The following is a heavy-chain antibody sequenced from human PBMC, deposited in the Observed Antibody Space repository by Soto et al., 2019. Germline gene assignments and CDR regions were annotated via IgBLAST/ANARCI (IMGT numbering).Heavy chain of an antibody. D-gene: IGHD4-17*01. V-gene: IGHV4-31*03. J-gene: IGHJ6*03. Sequence: SETLSLTCTVSGGSISSGGYYWSWIRQHPGKGLEWIGYIYYSGSTYYNPSLKSRVTISVDTSKNQFSLKLSSVTAADTAVYYCARTTVSFYYYMDVWGKGTTVTV. CDR2: IYYSGST. CDR3: ARTTVSFYYYMDV. CDR1: GGSISSGGYY.